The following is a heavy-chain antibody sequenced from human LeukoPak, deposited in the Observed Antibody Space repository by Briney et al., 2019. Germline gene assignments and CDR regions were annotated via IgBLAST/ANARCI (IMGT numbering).Heavy chain of an antibody. CDR3: AKEGAVAGTKHAFDI. CDR2: FDPEDGET. V-gene: IGHV1-24*01. CDR1: GYTLTELS. D-gene: IGHD6-19*01. Sequence: ASVKVSCKVSGYTLTELSMHWVRQAPGKGLEWMGGFDPEDGETIYAQKFQGRVTMTEDTSTDTAYMELSSLRSEDTAVYYCAKEGAVAGTKHAFDIWGQGTMVTVSS. J-gene: IGHJ3*02.